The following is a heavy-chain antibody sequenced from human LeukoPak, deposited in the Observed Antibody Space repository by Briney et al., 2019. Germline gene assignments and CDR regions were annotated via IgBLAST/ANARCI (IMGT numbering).Heavy chain of an antibody. Sequence: GGSLRLSCTTSGFTFSTYWMTWVRQAPGKGLEWEANIEQDGNEKYYVESVKGRFTISRDDAKNSLFLQMNSLRAEDTAVYYCARNYGAFDSWGQGTLVTVSS. CDR2: IEQDGNEK. CDR1: GFTFSTYW. CDR3: ARNYGAFDS. J-gene: IGHJ5*01. V-gene: IGHV3-7*05. D-gene: IGHD4-17*01.